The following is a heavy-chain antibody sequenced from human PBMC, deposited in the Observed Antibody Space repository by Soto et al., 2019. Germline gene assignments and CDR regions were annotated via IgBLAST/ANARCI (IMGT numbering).Heavy chain of an antibody. CDR3: ASLPRVTIFGVVIYFDY. V-gene: IGHV4-39*01. CDR2: IYYSGST. J-gene: IGHJ4*02. Sequence: SETSSLTCPFSGGSSSSSSYYWGWIRQPPGKGLEWIGSIYYSGSTYYNPSLKSRVTISVDTSKNQFSLKLSSVTAADTAVYYCASLPRVTIFGVVIYFDYWGQGTLVTVSS. D-gene: IGHD3-3*01. CDR1: GGSSSSSSYY.